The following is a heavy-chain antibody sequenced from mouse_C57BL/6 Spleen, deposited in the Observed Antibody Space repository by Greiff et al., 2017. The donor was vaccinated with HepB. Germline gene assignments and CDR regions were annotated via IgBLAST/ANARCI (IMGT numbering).Heavy chain of an antibody. CDR2: IHPNSGST. Sequence: QVQLQQSGPELVKPGASVKLSCKASGYTFTSYWMHWVKQRPGQGLEWIGMIHPNSGSTNYNEKFKSKATLTVDKSSSTAYMQLSSLTSEDSAVYYCARYYGSSYVLDYWGQGTTLTVSS. CDR1: GYTFTSYW. D-gene: IGHD1-1*01. CDR3: ARYYGSSYVLDY. V-gene: IGHV1-64*01. J-gene: IGHJ2*01.